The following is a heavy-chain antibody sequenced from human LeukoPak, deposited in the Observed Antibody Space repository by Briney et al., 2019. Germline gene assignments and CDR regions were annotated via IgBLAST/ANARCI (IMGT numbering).Heavy chain of an antibody. CDR1: GFTFSSYA. V-gene: IGHV3-23*01. CDR2: ISGSGGST. CDR3: AKYFSTSWSHFDS. J-gene: IGHJ4*02. D-gene: IGHD6-13*01. Sequence: GGSLRLSCAASGFTFSSYAMSWVRQAPGKGLEWVSAISGSGGSTYYADSVKGRFTISRDNSKSTLFLQMNSLRTDDTALYYCAKYFSTSWSHFDSWGQGTLVTVSS.